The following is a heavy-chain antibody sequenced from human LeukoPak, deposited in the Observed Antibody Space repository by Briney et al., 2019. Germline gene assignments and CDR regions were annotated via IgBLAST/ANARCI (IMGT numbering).Heavy chain of an antibody. CDR2: IWFDGSNK. Sequence: GRSLRLSCAASGFTFRSYGMHWVRQARDKGLEWVAFIWFDGSNKYYADSVKGRFTISRDNSKNTLFLQMNSLRVEDTAVYYCARDATGGGDCFFDYWGQGTLVTVFS. J-gene: IGHJ4*02. V-gene: IGHV3-33*01. CDR3: ARDATGGGDCFFDY. CDR1: GFTFRSYG. D-gene: IGHD2-21*02.